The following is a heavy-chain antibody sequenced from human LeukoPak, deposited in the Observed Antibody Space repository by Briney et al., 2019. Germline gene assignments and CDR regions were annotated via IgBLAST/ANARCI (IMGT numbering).Heavy chain of an antibody. J-gene: IGHJ4*02. V-gene: IGHV1-69*05. CDR1: GGTFSSYA. CDR2: IIPIFGTA. Sequence: ASVKVSCKASGGTFSSYAISWVRQAPGLGLEWMGGIIPIFGTANYAQKFQGRVTITTDESTSTAYMELSSLRSEDTAVYYCARSSELRFLSTSFWGQGTLVTVSS. CDR3: ARSSELRFLSTSF. D-gene: IGHD3-3*01.